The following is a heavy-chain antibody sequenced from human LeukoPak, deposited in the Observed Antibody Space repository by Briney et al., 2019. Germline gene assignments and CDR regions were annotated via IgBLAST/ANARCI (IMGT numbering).Heavy chain of an antibody. CDR2: ISYDGSNK. CDR3: ARDRGDGYNYFDY. Sequence: GPPLRNPCAATGFTFSSYDMHGVPQAPSKRLEWVAVISYDGSNKYYADSVKGRFTISRDNSKNTLYLQMNSLRAEDTAVYYCARDRGDGYNYFDYWGQGTLVTVSS. CDR1: GFTFSSYD. J-gene: IGHJ4*02. V-gene: IGHV3-30-3*01. D-gene: IGHD5-24*01.